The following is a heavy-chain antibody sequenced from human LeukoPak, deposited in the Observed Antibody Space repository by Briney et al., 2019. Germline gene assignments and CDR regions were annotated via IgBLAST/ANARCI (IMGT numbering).Heavy chain of an antibody. Sequence: PGGSLRLSCAASGFTFSSYWMHWVRQAPGKGLVWVSNINSDGRRTSYADSVKGRFTISRDNAKNTLYLQMNSLRAEDTAADYCARESMELVRFDFWGQGTLVTVSS. J-gene: IGHJ4*02. CDR1: GFTFSSYW. D-gene: IGHD6-13*01. V-gene: IGHV3-74*01. CDR2: INSDGRRT. CDR3: ARESMELVRFDF.